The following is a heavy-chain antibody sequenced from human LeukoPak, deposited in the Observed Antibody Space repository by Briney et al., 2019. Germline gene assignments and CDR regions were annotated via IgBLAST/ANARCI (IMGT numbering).Heavy chain of an antibody. CDR1: GFSIRSGYY. CDR3: ARHGGRYSGSYYFDY. D-gene: IGHD1-26*01. V-gene: IGHV4-59*08. J-gene: IGHJ4*02. Sequence: SQTLSLTCTVSGFSIRSGYYWGWIRQPPGKGLEWIGYIYYSGSTNYNPSLKSRVTISLDTSKNHLSLKLSSVTAADTAVYYCARHGGRYSGSYYFDYWGQGTLVTVSS. CDR2: IYYSGST.